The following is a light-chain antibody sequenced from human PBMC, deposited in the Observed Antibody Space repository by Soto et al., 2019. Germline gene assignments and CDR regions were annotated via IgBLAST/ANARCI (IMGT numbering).Light chain of an antibody. V-gene: IGKV1-39*01. CDR2: AAS. Sequence: DIQMTQSPSSLSASVGDRVTITCRASQSISNYLNWYQRKPGKAPKHLIYAASSLQSGDTSRFSGSASGTDFTLTISSLQPEDFATYYCQQSYSTPWTVGQGTKVDIK. J-gene: IGKJ1*01. CDR1: QSISNY. CDR3: QQSYSTPWT.